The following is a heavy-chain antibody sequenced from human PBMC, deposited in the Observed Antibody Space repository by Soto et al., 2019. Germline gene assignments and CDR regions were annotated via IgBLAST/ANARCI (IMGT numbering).Heavy chain of an antibody. Sequence: PSETLSLTCTVSGGSISSGGYYWSWIRQHPGKGLEWIGYIYYSGSTYYNPSLKSRVTISVDTSKNQFSLKLSSVTAADTAVYYCARDGVRARGDYYYGMDVWGQGTTVTVSS. D-gene: IGHD3-10*02. CDR3: ARDGVRARGDYYYGMDV. CDR1: GGSISSGGYY. CDR2: IYYSGST. J-gene: IGHJ6*02. V-gene: IGHV4-31*03.